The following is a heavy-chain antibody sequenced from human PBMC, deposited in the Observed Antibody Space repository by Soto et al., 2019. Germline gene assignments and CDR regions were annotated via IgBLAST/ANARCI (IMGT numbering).Heavy chain of an antibody. CDR2: ISYDGSNK. CDR3: AKGQYCSSTSCYPNYFDY. V-gene: IGHV3-30*18. Sequence: GGSLRLSCAASGFTFSSYGMHWVRQAPGKGLEWVAVISYDGSNKYYADSVKGRFTISRDNSKNTLYLQMNSLRAEDTAVYYCAKGQYCSSTSCYPNYFDYWGQGTLVTVS. D-gene: IGHD2-2*01. CDR1: GFTFSSYG. J-gene: IGHJ4*02.